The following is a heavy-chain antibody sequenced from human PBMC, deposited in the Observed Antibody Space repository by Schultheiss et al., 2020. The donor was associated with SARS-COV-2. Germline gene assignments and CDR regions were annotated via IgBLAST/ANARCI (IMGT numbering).Heavy chain of an antibody. J-gene: IGHJ6*02. Sequence: SETLSLTCAVYGGSFSGYYWSWVRQPPGKGLEWIGEIYHSGSTNYNPSLKSRVTMSVDTSKNQFSLKLSSVTAADTAVYYCARLSPYYDFWSGYQGPYYYGMDVWGQGTTVTVSS. CDR3: ARLSPYYDFWSGYQGPYYYGMDV. CDR1: GGSFSGYY. V-gene: IGHV4-34*01. D-gene: IGHD3-3*01. CDR2: IYHSGST.